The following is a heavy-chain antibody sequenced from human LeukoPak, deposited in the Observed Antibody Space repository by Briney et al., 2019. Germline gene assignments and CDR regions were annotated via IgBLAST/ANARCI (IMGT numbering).Heavy chain of an antibody. D-gene: IGHD3-10*01. CDR1: GGSVSSGGHS. Sequence: NPSETLSLTCAVSGGSVSSGGHSWSWIRQPPGKGLEWIGYIYHSGSTYYNPSVKSRVTISVDMSKNQFSLKLSSVTAADTAVYYCARSGVRGVIEPFDYWGQGTLVTVSS. CDR2: IYHSGST. V-gene: IGHV4-30-4*07. J-gene: IGHJ4*02. CDR3: ARSGVRGVIEPFDY.